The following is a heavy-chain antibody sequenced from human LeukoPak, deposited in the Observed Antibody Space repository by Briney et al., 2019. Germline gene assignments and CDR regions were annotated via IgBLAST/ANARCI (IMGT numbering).Heavy chain of an antibody. CDR3: ARDDMPFDSTRDNWFDP. Sequence: GGSLRLSCAASGFTFSSYEMNWVRQAPGKGLEWVSYISSSGSTIYYADSVKGRFTISRDNAKNSLYLQMNSLRAEDTAVYYCARDDMPFDSTRDNWFDPWGQETLVTVSS. CDR1: GFTFSSYE. D-gene: IGHD2-2*01. J-gene: IGHJ5*02. CDR2: ISSSGSTI. V-gene: IGHV3-48*03.